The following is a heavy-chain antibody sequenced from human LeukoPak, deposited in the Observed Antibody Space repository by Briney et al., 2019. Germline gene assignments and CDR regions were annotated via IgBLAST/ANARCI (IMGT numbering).Heavy chain of an antibody. CDR2: IWYDGSIK. D-gene: IGHD1-14*01. CDR3: AKDGNWNHGFDP. J-gene: IGHJ5*02. CDR1: GFTFSNYG. V-gene: IGHV3-33*06. Sequence: QPGRSLRLSCAASGFTFSNYGMHWVRQAPGKGLGWGAVIWYDGSIKFYADSVKGRFTISRDNSKNTLYLQMNSLRAEDTALYYCAKDGNWNHGFDPWGQETLVTVSS.